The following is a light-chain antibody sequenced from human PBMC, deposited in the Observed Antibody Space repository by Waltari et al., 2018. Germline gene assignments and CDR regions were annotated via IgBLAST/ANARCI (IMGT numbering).Light chain of an antibody. CDR1: SSAVGDYNY. CDR3: TSYTSSSTYV. Sequence: QSALTQPASVSGSPGQSITISCTGTSSAVGDYNYVSWYQQHPGKAPKLLIYDVSSRSSGVSNRFSAFKSGNTASLTISGLQAEDEADYYCTSYTSSSTYVFGTGTKVTV. J-gene: IGLJ1*01. V-gene: IGLV2-14*03. CDR2: DVS.